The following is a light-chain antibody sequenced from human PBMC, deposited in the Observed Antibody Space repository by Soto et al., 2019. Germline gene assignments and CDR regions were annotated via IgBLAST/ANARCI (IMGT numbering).Light chain of an antibody. CDR2: GIN. CDR1: RSNIGSNT. CDR3: ATWDDSLSGSVV. V-gene: IGLV1-44*01. J-gene: IGLJ2*01. Sequence: QSVLTQPPSASGTPGQRVTISGSGSRSNIGSNTVSWYQQLPGTAPKLLIYGINQRPSGVPDRFSGSTSGTSASLAISGLQSEDEANYYCATWDDSLSGSVVFGGGTKLTVL.